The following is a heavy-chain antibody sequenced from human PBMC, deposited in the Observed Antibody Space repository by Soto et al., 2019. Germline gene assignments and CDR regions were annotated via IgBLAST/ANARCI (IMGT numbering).Heavy chain of an antibody. V-gene: IGHV1-2*02. Sequence: GAAVEVPCKASGYTFTGCYMRWVRHAPGQGLEWMGWINPNSGGTNYAQKFQGRVTMTRDTSISTAYMELSRLRSDDTAVYYCARLGGYSSSWDPIPFDYWGQGTLVT. CDR1: GYTFTGCY. CDR2: INPNSGGT. J-gene: IGHJ4*02. D-gene: IGHD6-13*01. CDR3: ARLGGYSSSWDPIPFDY.